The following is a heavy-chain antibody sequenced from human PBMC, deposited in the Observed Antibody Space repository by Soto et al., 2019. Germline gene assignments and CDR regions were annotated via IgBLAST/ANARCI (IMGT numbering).Heavy chain of an antibody. CDR3: ARLRYYYDSSGYYGMDV. J-gene: IGHJ6*02. CDR2: IDPSDSYT. D-gene: IGHD3-22*01. CDR1: GYSFTSYW. Sequence: ESLKLSCKGSGYSFTSYWISFVLQMPGKGLEWMGRIDPSDSYTNYSPSFQGHVTISADKSISTAYLQWSSLKASDTAMYYCARLRYYYDSSGYYGMDVWGQGTTVTVSS. V-gene: IGHV5-10-1*01.